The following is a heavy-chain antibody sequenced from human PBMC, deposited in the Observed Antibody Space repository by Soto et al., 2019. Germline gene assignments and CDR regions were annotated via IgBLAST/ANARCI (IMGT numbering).Heavy chain of an antibody. Sequence: GGSLRLSCAASGFTFSSYGMHWVRQAPGKGLEWVAVIWYDGSNKYYADSVKGRFTISRDNSKNTMYLQMNSLRAEDTAVYYCASRGVSGQLLFWGQGTLVTVSS. V-gene: IGHV3-33*01. CDR3: ASRGVSGQLLF. J-gene: IGHJ4*02. D-gene: IGHD2-21*02. CDR1: GFTFSSYG. CDR2: IWYDGSNK.